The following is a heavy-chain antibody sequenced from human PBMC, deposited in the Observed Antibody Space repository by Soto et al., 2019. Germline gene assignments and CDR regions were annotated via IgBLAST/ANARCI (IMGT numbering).Heavy chain of an antibody. Sequence: ASVKVSCKASGYTFTSYAMHWVRQAPGQRLEWMGWINAGNGNTKYSQKFQGRVTITRDTSASTAYMELSSLRSEDTAVYYCARDNLVYYYDSSGFDYWGQGTLVTVSS. V-gene: IGHV1-3*01. CDR1: GYTFTSYA. CDR3: ARDNLVYYYDSSGFDY. D-gene: IGHD3-22*01. J-gene: IGHJ4*02. CDR2: INAGNGNT.